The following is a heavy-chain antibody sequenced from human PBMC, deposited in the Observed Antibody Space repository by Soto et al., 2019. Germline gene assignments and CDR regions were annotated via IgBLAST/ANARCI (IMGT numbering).Heavy chain of an antibody. CDR3: ATGGHNDGYNFYIGMDV. CDR2: VIPLFDTA. V-gene: IGHV1-69*01. CDR1: GGIFTNNA. J-gene: IGHJ6*02. Sequence: QVQVVQSGAEVKKPGSSVKVSCKVSGGIFTNNAISWVRQAHGQGLAGLGGVIPLFDTAYYAQIFRGRLRISADGATTTAYMELSGLTSADTAVYFCATGGHNDGYNFYIGMDVLGQGTTVTVS. D-gene: IGHD3-16*01.